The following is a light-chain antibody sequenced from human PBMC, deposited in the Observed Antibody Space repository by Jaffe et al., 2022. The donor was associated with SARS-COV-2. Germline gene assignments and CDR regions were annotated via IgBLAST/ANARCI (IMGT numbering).Light chain of an antibody. CDR3: QQSYSTPYT. Sequence: DIQMTQSPSSLSASVGDRVTITCRASPSVSIYLNWYQQKPGKAPKLLIYAAASLQTGVPSRFSGSGSGTDFTLTISSLQPEDFATYYCQQSYSTPYTFGQGTKLEIK. V-gene: IGKV1-39*01. CDR2: AAA. CDR1: PSVSIY. J-gene: IGKJ2*01.